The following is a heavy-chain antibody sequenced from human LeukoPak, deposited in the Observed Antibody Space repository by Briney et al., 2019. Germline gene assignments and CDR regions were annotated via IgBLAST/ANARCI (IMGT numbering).Heavy chain of an antibody. CDR1: GFAFSNTG. CDR3: ARDAGGAWPFDY. Sequence: GGSLRLSCAASGFAFSNTGMAWVRQAPGRGLEWVSTISPTAEGTHYADSVKGRFTISRDNSKNTLSLEMNSLRADDTATYYCARDAGGAWPFDYWGQGTRVIVSS. D-gene: IGHD4-17*01. V-gene: IGHV3-23*01. J-gene: IGHJ4*02. CDR2: ISPTAEGT.